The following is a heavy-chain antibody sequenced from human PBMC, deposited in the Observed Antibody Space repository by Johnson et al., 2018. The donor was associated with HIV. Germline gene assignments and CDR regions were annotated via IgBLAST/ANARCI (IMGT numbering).Heavy chain of an antibody. D-gene: IGHD2-15*01. Sequence: VQLVESGGGLAQPGGSLRLSCAASGITVSSNYMSWVRQAPGKGLEWVSVIYSGGSTYYADSVKGRFTISRDNSKNTLYLQMNSLRAEDTAVYYCARDVRMDKAFDIWGQGTMVTVSS. CDR2: IYSGGST. J-gene: IGHJ3*02. V-gene: IGHV3-66*01. CDR3: ARDVRMDKAFDI. CDR1: GITVSSNY.